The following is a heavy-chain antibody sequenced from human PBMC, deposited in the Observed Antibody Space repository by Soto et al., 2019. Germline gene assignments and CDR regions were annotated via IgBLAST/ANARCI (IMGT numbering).Heavy chain of an antibody. CDR1: VYTFTYRY. J-gene: IGHJ6*02. CDR3: ATGGGYCSSTSCPADYYYYGMDA. V-gene: IGHV1-45*02. Sequence: SVKVSCKASVYTFTYRYLHWVRQAPGQALEWVGWITPFNGNTNYAQKFQDRVTITRDRSMSTAYMELSSLRSEDTAMYYCATGGGYCSSTSCPADYYYYGMDASGQGTTATVSS. CDR2: ITPFNGNT. D-gene: IGHD2-2*01.